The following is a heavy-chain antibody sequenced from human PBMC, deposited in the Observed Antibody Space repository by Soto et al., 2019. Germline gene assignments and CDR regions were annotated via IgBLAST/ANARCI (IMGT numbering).Heavy chain of an antibody. CDR1: GGSISSYY. Sequence: SETLSLTCTVSGGSISSYYWSWIRQPPGKGLEWIGYIYYTGSTNYNPSLKSRVTISVDTSKNQFSLKLTSVTAADTAVYYCARADSSRWYLSDYWGQGTLVTVS. CDR2: IYYTGST. CDR3: ARADSSRWYLSDY. D-gene: IGHD6-13*01. V-gene: IGHV4-59*12. J-gene: IGHJ4*02.